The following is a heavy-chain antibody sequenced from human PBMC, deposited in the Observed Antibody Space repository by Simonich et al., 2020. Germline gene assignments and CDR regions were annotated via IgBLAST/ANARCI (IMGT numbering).Heavy chain of an antibody. Sequence: QVQLVQSGAEVKKPGASVKVSCKASGYTFTGYYMHWVRQAPGQGLEWMGWINPNRVGSNYAKKFQGRVTMTRDTSISTAYMELSRLRSDDTAVYYCARVPPTSGSYYYYYYYMDVWGKGTTVTVSS. J-gene: IGHJ6*03. V-gene: IGHV1-2*02. D-gene: IGHD1-26*01. CDR2: INPNRVGS. CDR1: GYTFTGYY. CDR3: ARVPPTSGSYYYYYYYMDV.